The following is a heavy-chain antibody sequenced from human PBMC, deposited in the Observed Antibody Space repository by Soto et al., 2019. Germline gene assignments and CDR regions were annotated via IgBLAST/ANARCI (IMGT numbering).Heavy chain of an antibody. J-gene: IGHJ4*02. V-gene: IGHV3-23*01. Sequence: AASGFTFNSYAMSWVRQAPGKGLEWVSLISGNGGTTNYADSVKGRFTISRDNSKKKLYLQMDSLRAEDTAVYYCAKGKSHTLFGVDTLFDYWGQGTLVTVSS. CDR1: GFTFNSYA. CDR2: ISGNGGTT. CDR3: AKGKSHTLFGVDTLFDY. D-gene: IGHD3-3*01.